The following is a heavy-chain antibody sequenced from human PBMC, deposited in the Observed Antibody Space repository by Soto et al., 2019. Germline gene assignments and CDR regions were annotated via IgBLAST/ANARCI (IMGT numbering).Heavy chain of an antibody. V-gene: IGHV1-3*05. Sequence: QVQLVQSGAEEKKPGASVKVSCKASGYTFTAYAMHWVRQAPGQRLEWMGWINAGNGNTKYSQKFQGRVTITRDTSASPAYMELSSLRSEVTAVYYCARAVAVPADFDYWGQGTLVTVSS. CDR2: INAGNGNT. CDR1: GYTFTAYA. CDR3: ARAVAVPADFDY. J-gene: IGHJ4*02. D-gene: IGHD6-19*01.